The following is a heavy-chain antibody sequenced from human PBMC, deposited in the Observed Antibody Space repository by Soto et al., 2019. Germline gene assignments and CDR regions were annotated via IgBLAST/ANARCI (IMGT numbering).Heavy chain of an antibody. CDR1: GGSISSGGYY. CDR2: IYYSGST. V-gene: IGHV4-31*03. J-gene: IGHJ6*02. CDR3: IRRRPDRPDV. D-gene: IGHD1-1*01. Sequence: PSETLSLTCTVSGGSISSGGYYWSWIRQHPGKGLEWIGYIYYSGSTYYNPSLKSRVTISVDTSKNQFSLKLSSVTAADTAVYYCIRRRPDRPDVWGQGTTVTVSS.